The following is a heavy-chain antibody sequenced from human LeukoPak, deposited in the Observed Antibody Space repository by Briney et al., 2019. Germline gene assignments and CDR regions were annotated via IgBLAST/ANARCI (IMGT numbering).Heavy chain of an antibody. D-gene: IGHD3-9*01. V-gene: IGHV3-33*01. CDR1: GFTFSSYG. Sequence: GGSLRLSCAASGFTFSSYGMHWVRQAPGKGLEWVAVIWYDGSNKYYADSVKGRFTISRDNSKNTLYLQMNSLRAEDTAVYYCARSEAILTGYYDYWGRGTLVTVSS. CDR3: ARSEAILTGYYDY. J-gene: IGHJ4*02. CDR2: IWYDGSNK.